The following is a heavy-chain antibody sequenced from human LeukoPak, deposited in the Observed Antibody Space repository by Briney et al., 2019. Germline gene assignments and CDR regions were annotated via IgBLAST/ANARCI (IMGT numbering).Heavy chain of an antibody. CDR2: MNPNSGNT. CDR3: ARDLGIAATPQKHWLDP. D-gene: IGHD2/OR15-2a*01. J-gene: IGHJ5*02. CDR1: GYTFTSYD. Sequence: ASVKVSCKASGYTFTSYDINWVRQATGQGLEWMGWMNPNSGNTGYAQKFQGRVTMTRNTSISTAYRELSSLRSEDTAVYYCARDLGIAATPQKHWLDPWGQGTLVTVSS. V-gene: IGHV1-8*01.